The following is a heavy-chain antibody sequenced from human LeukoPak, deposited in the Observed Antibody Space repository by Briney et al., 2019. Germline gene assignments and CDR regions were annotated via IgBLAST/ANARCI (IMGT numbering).Heavy chain of an antibody. CDR3: ARDRGYSSSTSCYFVDVWDAFDI. D-gene: IGHD2-2*01. J-gene: IGHJ3*02. CDR2: IIPIFGTA. CDR1: GGTFSSYA. Sequence: SVKVSCKASGGTFSSYAISWVRQAPGQGLEWMGGIIPIFGTANYAQKFQGRVTITADESMSTAYMELSSLRSEDTAVYYCARDRGYSSSTSCYFVDVWDAFDIWGQGTMVTVSS. V-gene: IGHV1-69*01.